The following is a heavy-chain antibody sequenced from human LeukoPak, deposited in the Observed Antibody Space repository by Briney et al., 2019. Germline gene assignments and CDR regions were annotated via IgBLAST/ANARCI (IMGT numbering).Heavy chain of an antibody. D-gene: IGHD3-22*01. CDR1: GFTFSSYA. Sequence: GSLRLSCAASGFTFSSYAMHWVRQAPGKGLEYVSAISSNGGSTYYANSVKGRFTISRDNSKNTLYLQMGSLRAEDMAVYYCARGSSGSEYYFDYWGQGTLVTVSS. CDR3: ARGSSGSEYYFDY. CDR2: ISSNGGST. V-gene: IGHV3-64*01. J-gene: IGHJ4*02.